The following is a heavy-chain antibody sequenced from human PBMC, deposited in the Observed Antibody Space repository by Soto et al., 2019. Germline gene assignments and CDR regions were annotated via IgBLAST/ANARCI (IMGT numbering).Heavy chain of an antibody. CDR2: ISGTGVNT. Sequence: GGSLRLSCEASGFIFSSYAITWVRQAPGKGLEWVSTISGTGVNTYYADSVKGRFTVSRDNSKNTVWLQMNSLRAADSSVYYCAKDSVHNLYRTSSLEDCFGPWGQGTLVTVST. V-gene: IGHV3-23*01. CDR1: GFIFSSYA. CDR3: AKDSVHNLYRTSSLEDCFGP. D-gene: IGHD6-6*01. J-gene: IGHJ5*02.